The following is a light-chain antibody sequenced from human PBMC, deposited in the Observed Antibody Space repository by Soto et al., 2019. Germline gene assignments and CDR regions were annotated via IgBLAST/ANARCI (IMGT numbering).Light chain of an antibody. J-gene: IGKJ2*01. V-gene: IGKV3-20*01. CDR3: QQYASAPYT. CDR2: GAS. CDR1: KTINSGY. Sequence: EIVLTQSPGTLTLSPGETVTLSCRASKTINSGYVAWYQQKPGQAPRLFIYGASSRATGIPDRFSGSGSGTDFTLSISRLEPEDVAVYYCQQYASAPYTFGQGTKLEIK.